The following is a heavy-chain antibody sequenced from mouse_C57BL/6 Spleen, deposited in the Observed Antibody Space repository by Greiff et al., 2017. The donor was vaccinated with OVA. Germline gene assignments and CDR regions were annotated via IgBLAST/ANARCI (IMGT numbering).Heavy chain of an antibody. CDR3: ARRHYGNLFDY. V-gene: IGHV1-59*01. J-gene: IGHJ2*01. CDR2: IDPSDSYT. CDR1: GYTFTSYW. Sequence: QVQLQQPGAELVRPGTSVKLSCKASGYTFTSYWMHWVKQRPGQGLEWIGVIDPSDSYTNYNQKFKGKATLTVDTSSSTAYMQLSSLTSEDSAVYYCARRHYGNLFDYWGQGTTLTVSS. D-gene: IGHD2-1*01.